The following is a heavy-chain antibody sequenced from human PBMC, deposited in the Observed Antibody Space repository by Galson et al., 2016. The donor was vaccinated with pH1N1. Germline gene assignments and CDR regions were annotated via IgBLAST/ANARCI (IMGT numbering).Heavy chain of an antibody. CDR2: TYYRSKWYN. J-gene: IGHJ6*02. CDR1: GDSVSSNTAA. CDR3: AMDYFGLDV. Sequence: CAISGDSVSSNTAAWNWIRQSPSRGLEWLGRTYYRSKWYNDYAVSVKSRININPDTSSNQISLQLKSVTPDDTAVYYCAMDYFGLDVWGQGTRVTVSS. V-gene: IGHV6-1*01.